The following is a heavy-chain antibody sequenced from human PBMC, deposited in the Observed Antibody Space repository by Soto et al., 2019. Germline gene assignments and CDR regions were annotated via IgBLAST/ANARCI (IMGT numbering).Heavy chain of an antibody. CDR2: IYHSERT. J-gene: IGHJ4*02. Sequence: QLQLQESGSGLVEPSQTLSLTCGVSGGSISNGGYTWSWIRQAPGKGLEWIGHIYHSERTHYNPYFKGRVTVSMDRSNNQFSLSLTSMTAADTAVYFCAREIHDSGGSSFDSWGRGTLVTVPP. D-gene: IGHD3-22*01. CDR1: GGSISNGGYT. CDR3: AREIHDSGGSSFDS. V-gene: IGHV4-30-2*01.